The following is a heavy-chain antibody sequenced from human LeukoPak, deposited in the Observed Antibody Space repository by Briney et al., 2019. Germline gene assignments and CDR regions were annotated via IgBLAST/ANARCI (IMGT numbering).Heavy chain of an antibody. CDR2: ISAGSRHI. J-gene: IGHJ4*02. Sequence: PGGSLRLSCEASGFTFSIYTMSWVRQAPGKGLEWVSIISAGSRHIYYADSVRGRFTISRDDAKNSLYLQMNSLRAEDTAVYYCASRLEIPVAGIRVDYFDYWGQGTLVTVSS. V-gene: IGHV3-21*01. CDR3: ASRLEIPVAGIRVDYFDY. D-gene: IGHD6-19*01. CDR1: GFTFSIYT.